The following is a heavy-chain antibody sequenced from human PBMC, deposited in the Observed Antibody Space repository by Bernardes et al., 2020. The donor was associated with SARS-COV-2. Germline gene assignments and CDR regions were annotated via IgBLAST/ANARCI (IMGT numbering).Heavy chain of an antibody. D-gene: IGHD2-2*01. Sequence: ASVKVSCKASGYTFTPYGVSWARQAPGQGLEWKGCISTHNGHTNYAHSLQGRVPMPTDTSTSTAYMELDSLRSDDTAVSYCAGDFVAYCSNTNCLMGVIDYLAQGTLVTVSS. V-gene: IGHV1-18*04. CDR1: GYTFTPYG. J-gene: IGHJ4*02. CDR2: ISTHNGHT. CDR3: AGDFVAYCSNTNCLMGVIDY.